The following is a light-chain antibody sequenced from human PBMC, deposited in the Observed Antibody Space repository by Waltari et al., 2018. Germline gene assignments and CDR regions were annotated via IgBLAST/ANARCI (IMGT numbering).Light chain of an antibody. J-gene: IGKJ5*01. CDR2: AAS. Sequence: AIRITQSPSSLSASTGDRVTITCRASQVISSYLAWYLQKPGKAPKLLIYAASTLQSGVPSRFSGSGSGTDFTLTISCLQSEDFATYYCQQYYSYPHFGQGTRLEIK. CDR1: QVISSY. V-gene: IGKV1-8*01. CDR3: QQYYSYPH.